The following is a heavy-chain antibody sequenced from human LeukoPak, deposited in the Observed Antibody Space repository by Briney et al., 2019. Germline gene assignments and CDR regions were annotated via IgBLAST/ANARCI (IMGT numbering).Heavy chain of an antibody. V-gene: IGHV1-18*01. D-gene: IGHD3-10*01. CDR3: ACWGHYYGSEAFDY. Sequence: ASVKVSCKASGYTFTSYGISWVRQAPGQGLEWMGWISAYNGNTNYAQKLQGRVTMTTDTSTSTAYMELSRLRSDDTAVYYCACWGHYYGSEAFDYWGQGTLVTVSS. CDR1: GYTFTSYG. J-gene: IGHJ4*02. CDR2: ISAYNGNT.